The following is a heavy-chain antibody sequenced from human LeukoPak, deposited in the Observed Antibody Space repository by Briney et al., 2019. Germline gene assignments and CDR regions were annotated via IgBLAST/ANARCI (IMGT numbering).Heavy chain of an antibody. CDR3: ARDRTHCSGGSCYSDAFDI. D-gene: IGHD2-15*01. CDR2: MNPNSGNT. J-gene: IGHJ3*02. V-gene: IGHV1-8*01. CDR1: GYTFTSYD. Sequence: ASVKVSCKASGYTFTSYDINWVRQATGQGLEWMGWMNPNSGNTGYAQKFQGRVTMTRDMSTSTVYMELSSLRSEDTAVYYCARDRTHCSGGSCYSDAFDIWGQGTMVTVSS.